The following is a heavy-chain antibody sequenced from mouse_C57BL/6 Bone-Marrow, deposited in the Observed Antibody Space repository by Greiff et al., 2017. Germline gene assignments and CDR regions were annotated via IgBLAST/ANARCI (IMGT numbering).Heavy chain of an antibody. CDR3: AVSLLLWYLDV. J-gene: IGHJ1*03. CDR2: IDPSDSYT. CDR1: GYTFTSYW. V-gene: IGHV1-59*01. Sequence: VQLQQPGAELVRPGTSVKLSCKASGYTFTSYWMHWVKQRPGQGLEWIGVIDPSDSYTNYNQKFKGKATLTVDTSSSTAYMQLSSLTSEDSAVYYCAVSLLLWYLDVWGTGTTVTVSS. D-gene: IGHD1-1*01.